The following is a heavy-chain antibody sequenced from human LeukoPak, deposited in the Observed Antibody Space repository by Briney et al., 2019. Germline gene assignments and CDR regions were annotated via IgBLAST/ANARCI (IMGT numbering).Heavy chain of an antibody. J-gene: IGHJ5*02. V-gene: IGHV3-7*01. D-gene: IGHD6-13*01. Sequence: PGGSLRLSCAASGFTFRSYWMTWVRQAPGRGLEWVANIRGDGSEQFYVDSVKGRFTVSRDNAKTSLYLQMSSLRAEDTAVYYCARARLAASGTPPVAWGQGTLVTLSS. CDR2: IRGDGSEQ. CDR1: GFTFRSYW. CDR3: ARARLAASGTPPVA.